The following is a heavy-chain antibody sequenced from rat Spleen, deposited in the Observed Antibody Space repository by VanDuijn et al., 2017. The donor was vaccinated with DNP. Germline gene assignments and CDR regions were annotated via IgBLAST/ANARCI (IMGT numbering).Heavy chain of an antibody. CDR1: GYSITRNFR. CDR3: ASGPNGYNYFDY. J-gene: IGHJ2*01. CDR2: VNSADST. Sequence: EVQLQGSGPGLVKPSQSLSLTCSVTGYSITRNFRWNWIRKFPGNKLEWMGYVNSADSTYYNPSLKRRISITRDTSKNQFFLQVNSVTTEDTATYYCASGPNGYNYFDYWGQGVMVTVSS. V-gene: IGHV3-3*01. D-gene: IGHD1-2*01.